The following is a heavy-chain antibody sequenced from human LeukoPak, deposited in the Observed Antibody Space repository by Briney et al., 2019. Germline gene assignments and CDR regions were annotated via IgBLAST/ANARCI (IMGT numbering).Heavy chain of an antibody. D-gene: IGHD6-19*01. Sequence: PSETLSLTCAVYGASFSGYYWSWIRQPPGKGLEWIGEINHSGSTNYNPSLKSRVTISVDTFKNQFSLKLSSVTAADTAVYYCARVGSSGWYFGGFEYWGQGTLVTVSS. CDR2: INHSGST. V-gene: IGHV4-34*01. J-gene: IGHJ4*02. CDR3: ARVGSSGWYFGGFEY. CDR1: GASFSGYY.